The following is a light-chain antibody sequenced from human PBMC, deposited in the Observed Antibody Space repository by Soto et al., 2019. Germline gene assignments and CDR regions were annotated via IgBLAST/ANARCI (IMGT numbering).Light chain of an antibody. CDR3: QQYNSFPT. Sequence: DIQMTQSPSTLSASVGDRVTITCRASQSISSWLAWYQQKPGKAPKLLIYKASSLESGVPSRFSCSGSGTEFTLTISSLQPDDFATYYGQQYNSFPTFGQGTKVEIK. J-gene: IGKJ1*01. V-gene: IGKV1-5*03. CDR1: QSISSW. CDR2: KAS.